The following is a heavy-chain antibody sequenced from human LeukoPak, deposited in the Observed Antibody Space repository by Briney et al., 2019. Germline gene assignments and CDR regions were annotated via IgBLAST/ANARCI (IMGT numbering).Heavy chain of an antibody. CDR3: ARDRLREYSYGFSSFDY. Sequence: GRSLRLSCAASGFTFSSYAMHWVRQAPGKGLEWVAVISYDGSNKYYADSVKGRFTIFRDNSKNTLYLQMNSLRAEDTAVYYCARDRLREYSYGFSSFDYWGQGTLVTVSS. CDR1: GFTFSSYA. J-gene: IGHJ4*02. D-gene: IGHD5-18*01. CDR2: ISYDGSNK. V-gene: IGHV3-30-3*01.